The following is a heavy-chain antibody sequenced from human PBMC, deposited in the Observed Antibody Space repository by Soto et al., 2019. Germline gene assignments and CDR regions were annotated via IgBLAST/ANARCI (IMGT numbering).Heavy chain of an antibody. D-gene: IGHD6-19*01. CDR3: NQRSESTVGWR. J-gene: IGHJ4*02. CDR1: GGTFSSYT. V-gene: IGHV1-69*01. Sequence: QVQLVQSGAEVKKPGSSVKVSCKASGGTFSSYTISWVRQAPGQGLEWMGGIIPIFDRPTYAPKFQGRVTITADELSSTVYMELTSLTYEDTAVYYCNQRSESTVGWRWGQGALVTVSS. CDR2: IIPIFDRP.